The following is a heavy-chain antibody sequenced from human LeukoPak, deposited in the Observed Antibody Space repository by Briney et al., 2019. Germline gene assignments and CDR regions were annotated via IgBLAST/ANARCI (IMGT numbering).Heavy chain of an antibody. CDR3: AKESGGVWLQPYYFDY. Sequence: GGSLRLSCAASGFTFSSYGMSWVRQAPGKGLEWVSAISGSGGSTYYADSVKGRFTISRDNSKNTLYLQMNSLRAEDTAVYYCAKESGGVWLQPYYFDYWGQGTLVTVSS. CDR1: GFTFSSYG. J-gene: IGHJ4*02. CDR2: ISGSGGST. D-gene: IGHD5-24*01. V-gene: IGHV3-23*01.